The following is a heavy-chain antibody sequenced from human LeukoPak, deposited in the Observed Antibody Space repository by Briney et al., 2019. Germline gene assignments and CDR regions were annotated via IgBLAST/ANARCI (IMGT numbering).Heavy chain of an antibody. J-gene: IGHJ5*02. CDR3: ARDYDILTGYYSSFDP. V-gene: IGHV1-8*02. D-gene: IGHD3-9*01. Sequence: ASVKVSCKASGYTFTGYYMHWVRQAPGQGLEWMGWMNPNSGNTGYAQKFQGRVTMTRNTSISTAYMELSSLRSEDTAVYYCARDYDILTGYYSSFDPWGQGTLVTVSS. CDR2: MNPNSGNT. CDR1: GYTFTGYY.